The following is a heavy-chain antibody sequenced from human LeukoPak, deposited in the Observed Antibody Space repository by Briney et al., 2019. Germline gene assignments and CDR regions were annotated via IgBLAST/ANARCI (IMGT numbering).Heavy chain of an antibody. V-gene: IGHV3-74*01. CDR1: GFTFSTYW. J-gene: IGHJ1*01. Sequence: PGGSLRLSCAASGFTFSTYWMHWVRQAPGKGLVWVSRIKSDGSTKYADSVKGRFTISRDNAKNKVSLQMNSLRPEDTGVYYCARAPSEIGGYYPEYFRHWGQGTLVTVSS. CDR2: IKSDGST. D-gene: IGHD3-22*01. CDR3: ARAPSEIGGYYPEYFRH.